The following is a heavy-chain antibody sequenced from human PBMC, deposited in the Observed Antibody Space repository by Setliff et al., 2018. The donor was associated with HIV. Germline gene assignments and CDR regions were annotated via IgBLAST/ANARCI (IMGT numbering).Heavy chain of an antibody. CDR3: ATNRVGNYPLDY. V-gene: IGHV4-34*01. CDR1: GGSFSSYY. J-gene: IGHJ4*02. D-gene: IGHD1-7*01. Sequence: SETLSLTCAVYGGSFSSYYWSWIRQPPGKGLEWIGEINHSGSTNYNPSLKSRVTISVDMSKNQFSLRVTSLTAADTAVYYCATNRVGNYPLDYWGRGTLVTVSS. CDR2: INHSGST.